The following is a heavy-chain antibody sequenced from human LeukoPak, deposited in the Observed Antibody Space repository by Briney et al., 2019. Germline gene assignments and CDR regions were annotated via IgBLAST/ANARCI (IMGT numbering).Heavy chain of an antibody. CDR2: IWYDGSNK. V-gene: IGHV3-33*01. CDR3: ARGQVIQYYFDY. CDR1: GYTFSSYG. D-gene: IGHD2/OR15-2a*01. J-gene: IGHJ4*02. Sequence: GGSLRLSCAASGYTFSSYGMHWVRQAPGKGLEWVAVIWYDGSNKYYADSVKGRFTISRDNSKNTLYLQMSSLRAEDTAVYYCARGQVIQYYFDYWGQGTLVTVSS.